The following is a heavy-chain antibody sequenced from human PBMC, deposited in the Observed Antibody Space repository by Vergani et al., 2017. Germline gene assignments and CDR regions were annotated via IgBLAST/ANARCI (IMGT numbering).Heavy chain of an antibody. J-gene: IGHJ4*02. Sequence: QLHLQESGPGLVKPSETLSLTCTVSGGSITSSSYYWGWIRQPPGKGLEWIGNIYHSGGAYYNPSLKGRVTISVDTSKNQFSLEVTSVTGADTAIYFCARTGSFILRYFHWALWGQGTLVTVSS. D-gene: IGHD3-9*01. CDR3: ARTGSFILRYFHWAL. CDR2: IYHSGGA. CDR1: GGSITSSSYY. V-gene: IGHV4-39*01.